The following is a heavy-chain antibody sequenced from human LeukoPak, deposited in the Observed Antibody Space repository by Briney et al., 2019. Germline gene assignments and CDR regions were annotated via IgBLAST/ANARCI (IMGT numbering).Heavy chain of an antibody. V-gene: IGHV3-23*01. CDR1: GFTFSNSA. Sequence: GGSLRLSCAASGFTFSNSAMSWDRQAPGKGLEWVSAISGSGGSTYYADSVKGRFTISRNNSKNTLYLQMNSLRAEATAVYYCAKEYCSGGSCYCSRWGQGTLVTVSS. CDR3: AKEYCSGGSCYCSR. J-gene: IGHJ4*02. D-gene: IGHD2-15*01. CDR2: ISGSGGST.